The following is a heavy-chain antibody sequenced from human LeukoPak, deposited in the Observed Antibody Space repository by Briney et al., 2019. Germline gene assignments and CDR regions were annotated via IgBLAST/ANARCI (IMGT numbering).Heavy chain of an antibody. J-gene: IGHJ4*02. CDR1: GGSISSSSYY. Sequence: SETLSLTCTVSGGSISSSSYYWGWIRQPPGKGLEWIGSIYYSGSTYYNPSLKSRVTISVDTSKNQFSLKLSSVTAADTAVYYCARPEYYDSSGYDYGGQGTLVTVSS. V-gene: IGHV4-39*01. CDR3: ARPEYYDSSGYDY. D-gene: IGHD3-22*01. CDR2: IYYSGST.